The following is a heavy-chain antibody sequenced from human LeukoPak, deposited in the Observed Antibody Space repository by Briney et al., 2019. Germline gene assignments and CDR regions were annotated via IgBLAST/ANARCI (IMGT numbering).Heavy chain of an antibody. V-gene: IGHV4-61*01. CDR1: GYSISSGYY. Sequence: PSETLSLTCTVSGYSISSGYYWGWIRQPPGKGLEWIGYIYYSGSTNYNPSLKSRVTISVDTSKNQFSLKLSSVTAADTAVYYCARVRNATAFDYWGQGTLVTVSS. D-gene: IGHD2-21*02. J-gene: IGHJ4*02. CDR2: IYYSGST. CDR3: ARVRNATAFDY.